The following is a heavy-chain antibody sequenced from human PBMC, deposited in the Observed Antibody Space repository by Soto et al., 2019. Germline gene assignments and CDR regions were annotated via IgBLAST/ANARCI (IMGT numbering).Heavy chain of an antibody. Sequence: QVQLVESGGGVVQPGRSLRLSCAASGCTFSSYAMHWVRQAPGKGLEWVAVISYDGSNKYYADSVKGRFTISRDNSKNTLYLQMNSLRAEDTAVYYCAFLSGWGQGTLVTVSS. CDR1: GCTFSSYA. CDR3: AFLSG. J-gene: IGHJ4*02. D-gene: IGHD6-19*01. CDR2: ISYDGSNK. V-gene: IGHV3-30-3*01.